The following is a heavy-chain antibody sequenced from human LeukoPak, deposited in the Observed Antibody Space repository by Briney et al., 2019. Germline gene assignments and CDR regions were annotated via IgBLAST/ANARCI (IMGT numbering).Heavy chain of an antibody. Sequence: ASVTVSCKASGYTFTSYGISWVRQAPGQGLEWMGWISAYNGNANYAQKLQGRVTITTDTSTSTAYMELRSLRSDDTAVYYCARDSSGSYDAFDIRGQGTMVTVSS. CDR3: ARDSSGSYDAFDI. D-gene: IGHD6-19*01. V-gene: IGHV1-18*01. CDR2: ISAYNGNA. J-gene: IGHJ3*02. CDR1: GYTFTSYG.